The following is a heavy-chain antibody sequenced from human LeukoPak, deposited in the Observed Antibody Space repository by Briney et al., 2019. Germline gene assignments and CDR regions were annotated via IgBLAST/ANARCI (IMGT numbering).Heavy chain of an antibody. CDR1: GFTFSSYG. Sequence: TGGSLRLSCAASGFTFSSYGMSWVRQAPGKGLEWVSAISGSGGSTYYADSVKGRFTISRDNSKNTLYLQMNSLRAEDTAVYYCAKDQFDSISMIVWGQGTLVTVSS. V-gene: IGHV3-23*01. CDR3: AKDQFDSISMIV. J-gene: IGHJ4*02. D-gene: IGHD3-22*01. CDR2: ISGSGGST.